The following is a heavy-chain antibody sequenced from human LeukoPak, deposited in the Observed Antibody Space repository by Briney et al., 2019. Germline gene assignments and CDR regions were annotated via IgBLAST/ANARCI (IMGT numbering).Heavy chain of an antibody. CDR1: GFTLSSNY. CDR2: IYSGGST. V-gene: IGHV3-53*05. J-gene: IGHJ5*02. Sequence: GGSLRLSCAASGFTLSSNYMRWVRQAPGKGLEGVSLIYSGGSTFYSDSVKGRFTISRDNSKNTLYLQMNSLRAEDTAVYYCGAIAARSLNWFDLWGQGTLVTVSS. CDR3: GAIAARSLNWFDL. D-gene: IGHD6-6*01.